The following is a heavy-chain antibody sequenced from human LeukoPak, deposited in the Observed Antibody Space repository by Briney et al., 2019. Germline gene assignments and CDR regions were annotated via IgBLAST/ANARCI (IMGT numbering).Heavy chain of an antibody. CDR2: IYTSGST. Sequence: PSQTLSLTCTVSGGSISSGSYYWSWIRQPAGKGLEWIGRIYTSGSTNYNPSLKSRVTISVDTSKNQFSLKLSSVTAADTAVYYCARDLPWYFHYWGQGTLVTVSS. CDR3: ARDLPWYFHY. CDR1: GGSISSGSYY. J-gene: IGHJ4*02. V-gene: IGHV4-61*02.